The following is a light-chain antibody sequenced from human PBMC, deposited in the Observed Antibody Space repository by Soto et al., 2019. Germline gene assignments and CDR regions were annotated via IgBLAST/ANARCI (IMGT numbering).Light chain of an antibody. CDR3: GADPPSGSYFV. CDR2: VGTGGVVG. V-gene: IGLV9-49*01. Sequence: QLVLTQPPSASASLGASVTLTCTLNSDYSDYKVDWHQQRPGKGPRFVMRVGTGGVVGSRGEGIPDRFSVSGSGLNRYLTIQNILEDDESDYHCGADPPSGSYFVFGGGTKL. CDR1: SDYSDYK. J-gene: IGLJ2*01.